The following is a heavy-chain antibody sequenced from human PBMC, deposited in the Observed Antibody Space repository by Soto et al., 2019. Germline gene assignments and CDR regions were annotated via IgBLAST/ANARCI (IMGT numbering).Heavy chain of an antibody. Sequence: GESLKISCQGSGYIFTTYWIGWVRQMPGKGLEWMGIIYPTDSDTRYSPSFQGQVTISADKSITTAYLQWSSLRASDTAVYYRARSGYSSHGMDVWGQGTTVTVSS. CDR1: GYIFTTYW. V-gene: IGHV5-51*01. CDR3: ARSGYSSHGMDV. J-gene: IGHJ6*02. CDR2: IYPTDSDT. D-gene: IGHD5-12*01.